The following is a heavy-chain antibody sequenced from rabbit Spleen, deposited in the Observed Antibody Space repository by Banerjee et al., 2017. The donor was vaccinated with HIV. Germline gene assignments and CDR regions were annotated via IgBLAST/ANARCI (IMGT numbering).Heavy chain of an antibody. Sequence: QSLEESGGDLVKPGASLTLTCTASGFSFSSNYWICWVRQAPGKGLEWIACIYTDSGGTYYASWAKGRFTISKTSSTVDLQMTSLTAADTATYFCARDSSSSFSSYGMDLWGQGTLVTVS. CDR1: GFSFSSNYW. CDR3: ARDSSSSFSSYGMDL. V-gene: IGHV1S40*01. CDR2: IYTDSGGT. J-gene: IGHJ6*01. D-gene: IGHD1-1*01.